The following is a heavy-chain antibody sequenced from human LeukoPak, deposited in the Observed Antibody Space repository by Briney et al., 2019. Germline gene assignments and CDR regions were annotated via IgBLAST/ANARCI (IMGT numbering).Heavy chain of an antibody. CDR2: INWNGDTT. Sequence: GGSLRLSCAASGFTFDDYGMSWVRQPPGKGLEWVSAINWNGDTTRYTDSVKGRFTISRDNAKSSLYLQMNSLRAEDTALYYCATDSSGDLPHNWGQGTLVTVSS. J-gene: IGHJ4*02. D-gene: IGHD3-10*01. CDR1: GFTFDDYG. V-gene: IGHV3-20*04. CDR3: ATDSSGDLPHN.